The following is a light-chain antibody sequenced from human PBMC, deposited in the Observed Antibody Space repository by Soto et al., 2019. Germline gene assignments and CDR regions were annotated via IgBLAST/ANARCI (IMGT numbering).Light chain of an antibody. CDR1: RDIRKY. CDR2: DAC. J-gene: IGKJ4*01. Sequence: DIQMTQSPSSLSASVGDRVTITCQASRDIRKYLNWYQQKPGKAPKLLIYDACNLETGVTSRFSGSGSVTDFTFTISSLQSEDIATYYCQQYHTLVSFGGGTKVEIK. V-gene: IGKV1-33*01. CDR3: QQYHTLVS.